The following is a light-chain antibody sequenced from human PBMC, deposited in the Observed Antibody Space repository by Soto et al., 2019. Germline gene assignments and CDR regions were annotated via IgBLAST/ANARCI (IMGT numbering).Light chain of an antibody. CDR3: QQSFSFPVT. J-gene: IGKJ2*01. Sequence: DIQMTQSPSSLSASVGDRVTITCRANQTITRYLNWYQQKPGTAPKLLIYAASSLQEGVPSRFRSSGSGTDFTLTISNLQPEDFAAYSCQQSFSFPVTFGQGTKLEIK. CDR2: AAS. CDR1: QTITRY. V-gene: IGKV1-39*01.